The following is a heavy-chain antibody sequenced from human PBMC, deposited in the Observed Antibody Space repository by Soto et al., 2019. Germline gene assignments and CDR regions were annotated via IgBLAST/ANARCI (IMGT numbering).Heavy chain of an antibody. CDR2: INHSGST. CDR3: ARGLGVVVVAATTRWFDP. Sequence: SETLSLTCAVYGGSFSGYYWSWIRQPPGKGLEWIGEINHSGSTNYNPSLKSRVTISVDTSKNQFSLKLSSVTAADTAVYYCARGLGVVVVAATTRWFDPWGQGTLVTVSS. V-gene: IGHV4-34*01. CDR1: GGSFSGYY. D-gene: IGHD2-15*01. J-gene: IGHJ5*02.